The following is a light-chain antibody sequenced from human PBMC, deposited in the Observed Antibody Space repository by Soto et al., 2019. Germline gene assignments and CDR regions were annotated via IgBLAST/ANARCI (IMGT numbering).Light chain of an antibody. V-gene: IGLV2-11*01. CDR3: CSYVGSYTVV. CDR2: DVS. J-gene: IGLJ2*01. Sequence: QSALTQPRSVSGSPGQSVTISCTGTSSDVGGYNYVSWYQQHPGKAPKLMIYDVSKRPSGVPDRFSGSKSGNTASLTISGLQAEDEADYYCCSYVGSYTVVFGGGTKVTVL. CDR1: SSDVGGYNY.